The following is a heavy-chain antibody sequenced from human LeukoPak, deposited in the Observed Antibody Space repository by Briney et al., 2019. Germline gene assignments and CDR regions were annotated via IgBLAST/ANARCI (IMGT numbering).Heavy chain of an antibody. CDR2: IYFSGAT. D-gene: IGHD4-17*01. Sequence: PSETLSLTCTVSGGSISRYYWSWIRQPPGKGLEWMGYIYFSGATNYNPSLKSRVTISVDTSKNQFSLKLSSVTAADTAVYYCAREDPQTTVPEGLDVWGQGTTVTVSS. J-gene: IGHJ6*02. V-gene: IGHV4-59*01. CDR3: AREDPQTTVPEGLDV. CDR1: GGSISRYY.